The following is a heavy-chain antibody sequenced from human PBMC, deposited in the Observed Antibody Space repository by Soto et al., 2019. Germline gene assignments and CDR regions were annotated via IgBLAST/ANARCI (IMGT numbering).Heavy chain of an antibody. Sequence: QVQLVQSGAEVKKPGASVKVSCKASGYTFTGYYMHWVRQAPGQGLEWMGWINPNSGGTNYAQKFQGRVTMTRDTSISTAYMELSRLRSDDTAVYYCAREEVNLEYSSSSRAYNCFDPWGQGTLVTVSS. CDR3: AREEVNLEYSSSSRAYNCFDP. V-gene: IGHV1-2*02. CDR1: GYTFTGYY. CDR2: INPNSGGT. D-gene: IGHD6-6*01. J-gene: IGHJ5*02.